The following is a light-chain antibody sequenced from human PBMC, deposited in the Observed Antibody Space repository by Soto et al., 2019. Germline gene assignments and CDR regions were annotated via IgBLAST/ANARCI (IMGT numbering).Light chain of an antibody. CDR1: SSNIETNY. CDR3: AAWDDSLSGRV. Sequence: QAVVTQPPSASATPGQRVTISCSGSSSNIETNYVYWYQQVPGTTPKLLIYRNTQRPSGVPDRFSGSKSGTSASLAISGLRSEDEADYYCAAWDDSLSGRVFGGGTKLTVL. J-gene: IGLJ3*02. V-gene: IGLV1-47*01. CDR2: RNT.